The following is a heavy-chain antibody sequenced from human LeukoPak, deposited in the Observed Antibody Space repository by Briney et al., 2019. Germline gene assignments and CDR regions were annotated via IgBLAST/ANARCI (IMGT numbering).Heavy chain of an antibody. CDR1: GFTFSSYW. Sequence: GGSLRLSCAASGFTFSSYWMHWVRQAPGKGLVWVSRINNDGSSTSYADSVKGRFSISRDNGENTLYLQMNSLRAEDTAVYYCARGGAFPFDYWGQGTLVTVSS. J-gene: IGHJ4*02. V-gene: IGHV3-74*01. CDR2: INNDGSST. CDR3: ARGGAFPFDY. D-gene: IGHD3-16*01.